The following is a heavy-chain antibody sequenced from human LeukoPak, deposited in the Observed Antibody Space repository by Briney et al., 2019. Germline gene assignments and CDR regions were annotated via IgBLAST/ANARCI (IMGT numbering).Heavy chain of an antibody. CDR2: ISSNGGST. V-gene: IGHV3-64*01. Sequence: PGGSLRLSCAASGFTFSSYTIHWVRQAPGKGLEYVSAISSNGGSTYYANSVKGRFTISRDNSKNTLYLQMGSLRAEDMAVYYCAREASVAAAGPRRPLDYWGQGTLVTVSS. CDR3: AREASVAAAGPRRPLDY. D-gene: IGHD6-13*01. CDR1: GFTFSSYT. J-gene: IGHJ4*02.